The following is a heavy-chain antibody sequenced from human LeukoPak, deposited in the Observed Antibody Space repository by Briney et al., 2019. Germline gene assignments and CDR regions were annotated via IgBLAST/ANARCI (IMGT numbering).Heavy chain of an antibody. D-gene: IGHD3-22*01. Sequence: SETLSLTCTVSGGSISSGSYYWGWIRQPPGKGLEWIGSIYYSGSTYYNPSLKSRVTISVDTSKNQFSLKLSSVTAADTAVYYCARRRNYYDSSGSTQMDAFDIWGQGTMVTVSS. CDR2: IYYSGST. J-gene: IGHJ3*02. CDR3: ARRRNYYDSSGSTQMDAFDI. V-gene: IGHV4-39*07. CDR1: GGSISSGSYY.